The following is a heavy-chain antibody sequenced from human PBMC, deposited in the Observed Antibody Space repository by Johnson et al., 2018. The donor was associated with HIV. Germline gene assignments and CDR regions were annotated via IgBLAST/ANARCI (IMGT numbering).Heavy chain of an antibody. D-gene: IGHD3-10*01. CDR3: TTDLIRRYYGSGLRDAFDI. CDR1: GFTFSNAW. Sequence: VQLVESGGGVVQPGRSLRLSCAASGFTFSNAWMSWVRQAPGKGLEWVGRIKSETDGGTTDYVAPVKGRFTISRDDSKNTLYLQMNSLKTEDTAVYYCTTDLIRRYYGSGLRDAFDIWGQGTMVTVSS. J-gene: IGHJ3*02. V-gene: IGHV3-15*01. CDR2: IKSETDGGTT.